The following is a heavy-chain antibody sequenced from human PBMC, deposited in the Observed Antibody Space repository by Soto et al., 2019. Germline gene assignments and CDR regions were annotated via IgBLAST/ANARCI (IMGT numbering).Heavy chain of an antibody. CDR3: AKVTHRGPIAVAGPLGS. CDR1: GSITNHH. D-gene: IGHD6-19*01. V-gene: IGHV1-46*01. Sequence: QVHLVQSGAEVKKPGASVNVSCPASGSITNHHMHWVRQAPGHGLEWMGIFNPSGLSTTYAQKFQGRVTITRDTSTSTVYMELSSLTSEDTAVYFCAKVTHRGPIAVAGPLGSWGQGTLVIVSS. CDR2: FNPSGLST. J-gene: IGHJ4*02.